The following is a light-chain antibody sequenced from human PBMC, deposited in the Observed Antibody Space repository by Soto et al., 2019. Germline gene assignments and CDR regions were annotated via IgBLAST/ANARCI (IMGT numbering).Light chain of an antibody. V-gene: IGKV3-15*01. J-gene: IGKJ1*01. CDR2: GAS. Sequence: EIVMTQSPATLSVSPGERATLSCRALQSVSSSLAWYQQNPGQAPRLLIYGASTRATGIPARFSGSGSGTEFTLIISSLQSEDFAVYYCQQYNNWPPGTFGRATKVEIK. CDR1: QSVSSS. CDR3: QQYNNWPPGT.